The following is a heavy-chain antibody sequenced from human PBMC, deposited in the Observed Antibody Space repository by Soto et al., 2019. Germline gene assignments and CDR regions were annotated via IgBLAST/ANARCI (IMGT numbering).Heavy chain of an antibody. CDR1: GCSISSGAYY. D-gene: IGHD3-10*01. CDR3: ASFGEPTIRDMFGY. V-gene: IGHV4-31*03. CDR2: IYYSEST. J-gene: IGHJ4*02. Sequence: SETLSLTCTVSGCSISSGAYYWSWIRQHPGKGLEWIGYIYYSESTYYNPSLKSRVTISVDTSKNQFSLKLSSVTAADTAVYYCASFGEPTIRDMFGYWGQGTLVIVSS.